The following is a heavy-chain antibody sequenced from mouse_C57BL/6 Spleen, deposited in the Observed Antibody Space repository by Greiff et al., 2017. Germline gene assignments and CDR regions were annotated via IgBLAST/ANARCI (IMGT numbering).Heavy chain of an antibody. Sequence: QVQLQQSGAELVRPGASVTLSCKASGYTFTDYEMHWVKQTPVHGLEWIGAIDPETGGTAYNQKFKGKAILTADKSSSTAYMELRSLTSEDSAVYYCTREGVEAWFAYWGQGTLVTVSA. V-gene: IGHV1-15*01. J-gene: IGHJ3*01. CDR1: GYTFTDYE. CDR2: IDPETGGT. D-gene: IGHD1-3*01. CDR3: TREGVEAWFAY.